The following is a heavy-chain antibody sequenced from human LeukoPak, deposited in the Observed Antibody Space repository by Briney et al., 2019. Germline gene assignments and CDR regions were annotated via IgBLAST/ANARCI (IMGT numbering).Heavy chain of an antibody. CDR1: GYTFTGYY. CDR3: AREGYCSSTSCLIYTQSWFDP. CDR2: INPNSGGT. J-gene: IGHJ5*02. V-gene: IGHV1-2*02. Sequence: ASVKVSCKASGYTFTGYYMHWVRQAPGQGLEWMGWINPNSGGTNYAQKFQGRVTMTRDTSISTAYMELSRLRSDDTAVYYCAREGYCSSTSCLIYTQSWFDPWGQGTLVTVSS. D-gene: IGHD2-2*01.